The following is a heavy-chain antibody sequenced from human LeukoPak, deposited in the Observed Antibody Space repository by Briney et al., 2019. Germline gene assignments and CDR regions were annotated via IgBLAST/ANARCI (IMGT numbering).Heavy chain of an antibody. V-gene: IGHV1-2*02. CDR2: INPNSGGT. J-gene: IGHJ6*02. D-gene: IGHD6-13*01. Sequence: GASVKVSCKASGYTFTGCYMHWVRQAPGQGLEWMGWINPNSGGTNYAQKFQGRVIMTRDTSISTAYMELSRLRSDDTAVYYCASSSSWYERDYYYYYGMDVWGQGTTVTVSS. CDR1: GYTFTGCY. CDR3: ASSSSWYERDYYYYYGMDV.